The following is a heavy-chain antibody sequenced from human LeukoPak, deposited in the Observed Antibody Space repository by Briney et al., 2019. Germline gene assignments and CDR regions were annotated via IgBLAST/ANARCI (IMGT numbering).Heavy chain of an antibody. CDR1: GGSINSGTYY. D-gene: IGHD3-22*01. CDR3: ASSTYYYDSSGYYPR. V-gene: IGHV4-31*03. CDR2: IYYSGST. J-gene: IGHJ4*02. Sequence: PSETLSLTCTVSGGSINSGTYYWSWIRQHPGKGLEWIGYIYYSGSTYYNPSLKSRVTISVDTSKNQFSLKLSSVTAADTAVYYCASSTYYYDSSGYYPRWGQGTLVTVSS.